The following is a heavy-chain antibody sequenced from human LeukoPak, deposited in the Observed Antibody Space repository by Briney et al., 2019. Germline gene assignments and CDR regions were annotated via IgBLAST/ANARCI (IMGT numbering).Heavy chain of an antibody. J-gene: IGHJ4*02. CDR2: ISSSSSYI. D-gene: IGHD5-24*01. CDR3: ASGSTIMATIPFDY. V-gene: IGHV3-21*01. CDR1: GFTFSSYS. Sequence: PGGSLRLSCAASGFTFSSYSMNWVRQAPGKGLEWVSSISSSSSYIYYADSVKGRFTISRDNAKNSLYLQMNSLRAEDTAVYYCASGSTIMATIPFDYWGQGTLVTVSS.